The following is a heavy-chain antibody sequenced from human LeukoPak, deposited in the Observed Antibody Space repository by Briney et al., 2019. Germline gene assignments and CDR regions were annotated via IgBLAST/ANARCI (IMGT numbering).Heavy chain of an antibody. Sequence: GGSLRLSCAASGFTFSDYYMSWIRQAPGKGLEWVSYISSSGSTIYYADSVKGRFTISRDNAKNSLYLQMNSLRAEDTAEYYCAKMSSYYGDARFDYWGQGTLVNVSS. V-gene: IGHV3-11*01. J-gene: IGHJ4*02. D-gene: IGHD4-17*01. CDR1: GFTFSDYY. CDR3: AKMSSYYGDARFDY. CDR2: ISSSGSTI.